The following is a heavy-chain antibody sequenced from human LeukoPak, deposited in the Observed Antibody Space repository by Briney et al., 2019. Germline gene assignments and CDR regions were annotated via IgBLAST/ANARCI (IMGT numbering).Heavy chain of an antibody. CDR2: ISYDGSDK. D-gene: IGHD3-16*01. Sequence: GGSLRLSWAASGFPFSTYAMHWVRQAPGKGLEWEAVISYDGSDKYYADSVKGRFTISRDNSKNTLYLEMNSLRAEDTAVYYCAKIWGTYPYDYWGQGTLVTVSS. J-gene: IGHJ4*02. CDR1: GFPFSTYA. CDR3: AKIWGTYPYDY. V-gene: IGHV3-30*18.